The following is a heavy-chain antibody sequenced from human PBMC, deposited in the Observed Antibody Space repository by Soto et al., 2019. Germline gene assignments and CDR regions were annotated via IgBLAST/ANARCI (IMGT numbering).Heavy chain of an antibody. CDR3: ARLYGYCIRSSCHGHDAPDV. V-gene: IGHV4-39*01. CDR1: GGSISTSSYY. CDR2: IYHSGST. D-gene: IGHD2-2*01. Sequence: SETLSLTCTGSGGSISTSSYYWGWIRQPQGKGLEWIGYIYHSGSTYYNPSLKSRVTISVDRSKNQFSLKVTSVTAADTAVYYCARLYGYCIRSSCHGHDAPDVWGQGTTVPGSS. J-gene: IGHJ6*02.